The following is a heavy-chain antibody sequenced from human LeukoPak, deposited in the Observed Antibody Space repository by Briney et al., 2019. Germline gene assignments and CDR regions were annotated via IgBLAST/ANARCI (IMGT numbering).Heavy chain of an antibody. Sequence: GSLRLSCAASGFTFSDYYMSWIRQPPGKGLEWIGEINHSGSTNYNPSLKSRVTISVDTSKNQFSLKLSSVTAADTAVYYCARRSHYRTRWFDPWGQGTLVTVSS. D-gene: IGHD1/OR15-1a*01. V-gene: IGHV4-34*01. CDR1: GFTFSDYY. CDR2: INHSGST. CDR3: ARRSHYRTRWFDP. J-gene: IGHJ5*02.